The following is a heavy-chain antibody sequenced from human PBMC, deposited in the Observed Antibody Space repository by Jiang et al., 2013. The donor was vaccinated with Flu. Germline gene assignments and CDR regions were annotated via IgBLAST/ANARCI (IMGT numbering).Heavy chain of an antibody. Sequence: SGFTFSGYWMHWVRQAPGKGLVWVSRINSDGSSTTYADSVKGRFTISRDNAKNTLYLQMNGLRAEDTAVYYCASDTYSSRWYWSFDLWGRGTLVTVSS. CDR1: GFTFSGYW. D-gene: IGHD3-22*01. CDR3: ASDTYSSRWYWSFDL. J-gene: IGHJ2*01. CDR2: INSDGSST. V-gene: IGHV3-74*01.